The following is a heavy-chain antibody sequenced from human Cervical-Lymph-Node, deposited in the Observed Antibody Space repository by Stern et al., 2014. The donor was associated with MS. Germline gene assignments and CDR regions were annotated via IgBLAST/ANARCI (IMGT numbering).Heavy chain of an antibody. J-gene: IGHJ4*02. CDR2: IYYSGST. CDR1: GGSVTRGGYY. D-gene: IGHD3-9*01. V-gene: IGHV4-31*03. Sequence: QVQLQESGPGLVKPSQTLSLTCTVSGGSVTRGGYYWTWIRQHPGKGLEWIAYIYYSGSTSYNPSLKSRATISVDTSKNQFFLKLTSVTAADTAVYFCARVPGSFDSKWGQGTLVTVSS. CDR3: ARVPGSFDSK.